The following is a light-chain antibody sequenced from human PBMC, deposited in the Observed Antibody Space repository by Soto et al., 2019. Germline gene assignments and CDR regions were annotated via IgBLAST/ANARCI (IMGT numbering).Light chain of an antibody. Sequence: QSVLTQPPSVSAAPGQRVTFSCTGSSSNFGAGYDVHWYQQLPGTAPKLLIYGNNNRPSGVPDRFSGSKSGTSASLAITGLQAEDEADYYCSSFTSSVTYVFGTGTKVTVL. V-gene: IGLV1-40*01. CDR1: SSNFGAGYD. CDR2: GNN. CDR3: SSFTSSVTYV. J-gene: IGLJ1*01.